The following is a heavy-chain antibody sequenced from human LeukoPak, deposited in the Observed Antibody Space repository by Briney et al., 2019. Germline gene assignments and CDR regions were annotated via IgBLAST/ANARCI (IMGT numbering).Heavy chain of an antibody. J-gene: IGHJ3*02. CDR2: ISSTSSYI. CDR1: GFTFSSSS. CDR3: ARPTGYSSSWYDAFDI. D-gene: IGHD6-13*01. Sequence: PGGSLRLSCAASGFTFSSSSMNWVRQAPGKGLEWVSSISSTSSYIYYADSVKGRFTISGDNAKNSLYLQMNSLRAEDTAVYYCARPTGYSSSWYDAFDIWGQGTMVTVSS. V-gene: IGHV3-21*01.